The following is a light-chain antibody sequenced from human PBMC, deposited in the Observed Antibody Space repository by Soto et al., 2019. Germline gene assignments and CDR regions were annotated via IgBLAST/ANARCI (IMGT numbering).Light chain of an antibody. CDR1: QSISYW. Sequence: DIQMTQAPSTLSASVGDRVTITCRASQSISYWLAWYQQKPGKAPNLLIYDASNLESGVPSRFSGSGSGTEFTLTIGGLQPDDFATYYCQQFNSYPITFGQGTRLEIK. J-gene: IGKJ5*01. CDR3: QQFNSYPIT. V-gene: IGKV1-5*01. CDR2: DAS.